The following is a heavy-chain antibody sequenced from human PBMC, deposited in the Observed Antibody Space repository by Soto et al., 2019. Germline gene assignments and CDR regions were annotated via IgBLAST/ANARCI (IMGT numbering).Heavy chain of an antibody. CDR3: ARARGNFCTNGVCYTGGFDY. Sequence: QVQLVQSGAEVKKPGASVKVSCKASGYTFTGYYMHWVRQAPGQGLEWMGWLNPNSGGTNYAQKFQGRVTMTRDTSISTAYMELSRLRSDDTAVYYCARARGNFCTNGVCYTGGFDYWGQGTLVTVSS. V-gene: IGHV1-2*02. CDR2: LNPNSGGT. J-gene: IGHJ4*02. D-gene: IGHD2-8*01. CDR1: GYTFTGYY.